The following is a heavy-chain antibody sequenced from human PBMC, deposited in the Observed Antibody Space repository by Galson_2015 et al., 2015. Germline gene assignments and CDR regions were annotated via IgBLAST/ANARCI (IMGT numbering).Heavy chain of an antibody. CDR2: ISSSGTTI. V-gene: IGHV3-48*02. CDR3: ARDLGDYGDYVGYFDY. D-gene: IGHD4-17*01. Sequence: SLRLSCAASGFTFSSYGMDWVRQAPGRGLEWVSYISSSGTTIYYADSVKGRFTISRDNAKNSLYLQMNSLRDEDTAVYYCARDLGDYGDYVGYFDYWGQGTLDTVSS. CDR1: GFTFSSYG. J-gene: IGHJ4*02.